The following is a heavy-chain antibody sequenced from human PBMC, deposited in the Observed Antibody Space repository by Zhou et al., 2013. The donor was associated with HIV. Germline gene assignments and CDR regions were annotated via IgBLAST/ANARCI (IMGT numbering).Heavy chain of an antibody. Sequence: QVQLVQSGAEVKKPGASVKVSCKASGYTFTSYYMHWVRQAPGQGLEWMGIINPSGGSTSYAQKFQGRVTMTRDTSTSTVYMELSSLRSDDTAVYYCARDGYCLGTRCHDGVLDYWGQGTLVTVSS. V-gene: IGHV1-46*01. CDR3: ARDGYCLGTRCHDGVLDY. D-gene: IGHD2-2*03. CDR1: GYTFTSYY. CDR2: INPSGGST. J-gene: IGHJ4*02.